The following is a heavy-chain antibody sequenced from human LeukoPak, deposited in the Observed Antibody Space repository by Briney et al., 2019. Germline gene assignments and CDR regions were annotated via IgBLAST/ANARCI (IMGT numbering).Heavy chain of an antibody. CDR3: ARGNFFGILTGYSFNWFDP. V-gene: IGHV4-39*07. D-gene: IGHD3-9*01. J-gene: IGHJ5*02. Sequence: SETLSLTCTVSGGSIRSSYYYWGWIRQPPGKGLEWIGSIYDSGSTYYNPSLKSRVTISVDTSKNQFSLKLSSVTAADTAVYYCARGNFFGILTGYSFNWFDPWGQGTLVTVSS. CDR2: IYDSGST. CDR1: GGSIRSSYYY.